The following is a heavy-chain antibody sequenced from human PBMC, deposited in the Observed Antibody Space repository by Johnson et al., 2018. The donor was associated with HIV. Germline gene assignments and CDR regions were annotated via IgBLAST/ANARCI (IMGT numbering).Heavy chain of an antibody. V-gene: IGHV3-30*04. J-gene: IGHJ3*02. CDR2: ISSDGSNK. CDR3: ARAKGGSYSDEQGAFDI. CDR1: GFTFSSYA. D-gene: IGHD1-26*01. Sequence: QVQLVESGGGVVRPGGSLRLSCAASGFTFSSYAMHWVRQAPGKGLEWVAVISSDGSNKYYADSVKGRFTLSRDNSKNTLYLQMNSLRAEDTAVYYCARAKGGSYSDEQGAFDIWGQGTMVTVSS.